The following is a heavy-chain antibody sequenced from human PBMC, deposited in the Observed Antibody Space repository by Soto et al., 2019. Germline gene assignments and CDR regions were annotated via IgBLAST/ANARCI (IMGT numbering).Heavy chain of an antibody. J-gene: IGHJ4*02. CDR3: ARASKYSPFDY. Sequence: ASVKVSCKASGYTFTSYAMHWVRQAPGRRLEWMGWINAGNGNTKYSQKFQGRVTITRDTSASTAYMELSSLRSEDTAVYYCARASKYSPFDYWGQGTLVTVSS. CDR2: INAGNGNT. V-gene: IGHV1-3*01. D-gene: IGHD5-12*01. CDR1: GYTFTSYA.